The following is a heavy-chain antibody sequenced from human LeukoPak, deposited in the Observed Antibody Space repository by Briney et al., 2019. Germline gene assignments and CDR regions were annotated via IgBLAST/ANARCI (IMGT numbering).Heavy chain of an antibody. V-gene: IGHV3-23*01. CDR3: AKPGGTMVRGVFNWFDP. D-gene: IGHD3-10*01. CDR2: ISGSGGST. Sequence: QTGGSLRLSCAASGFTFSSYAMSWVRQAPGKGLEWVSAISGSGGSTYYADSVKGRFTISRDNSKNTLYLQMNSLRAEDTAVYYCAKPGGTMVRGVFNWFDPWDQGTLVTVSS. J-gene: IGHJ5*02. CDR1: GFTFSSYA.